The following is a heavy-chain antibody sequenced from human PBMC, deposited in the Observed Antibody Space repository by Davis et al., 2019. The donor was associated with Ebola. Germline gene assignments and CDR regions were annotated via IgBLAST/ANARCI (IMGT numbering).Heavy chain of an antibody. J-gene: IGHJ4*02. D-gene: IGHD6-19*01. CDR1: GGSVSSGSYY. CDR2: IYYSGNT. CDR3: AGHGAGTRVMER. V-gene: IGHV4-61*01. Sequence: PSETLSLTCTVSGGSVSSGSYYWSWIRQPPGKGLEWIGYIYYSGNTNYNPSLKSRVTISVDTSKNQFSLKLSSVTAADTAVYYCAGHGAGTRVMERWGQGTLVTVSS.